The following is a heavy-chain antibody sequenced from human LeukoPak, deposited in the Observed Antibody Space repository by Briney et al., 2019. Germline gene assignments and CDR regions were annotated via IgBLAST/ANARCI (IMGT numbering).Heavy chain of an antibody. J-gene: IGHJ4*02. D-gene: IGHD4-17*01. CDR2: VSGTSDRT. Sequence: GGSLRLSCAAPAISFSSYGMSWVRQAPGKGLEWVSSVSGTSDRTNYADSVKGRFTISRDNAKNTVYLQMNSLRAEDTAVYYCARSNSDGDHLINYWGQGTLVTVSS. V-gene: IGHV3-23*01. CDR1: AISFSSYG. CDR3: ARSNSDGDHLINY.